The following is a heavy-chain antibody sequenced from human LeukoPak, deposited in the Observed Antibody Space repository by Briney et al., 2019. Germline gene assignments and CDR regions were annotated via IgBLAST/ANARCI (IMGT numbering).Heavy chain of an antibody. D-gene: IGHD3-22*01. CDR2: VFTSGIISGNT. Sequence: SETLSLTCTVSGGSISSYYWSWIRQPPGKGLEWIGRVFTSGIISGNTNYNPSLKSRVTMSVDTSNNQFSLKLTSVTAADTAVYYCARDRYYYDSSSYYSAFHTWGQGTMVTVSS. CDR3: ARDRYYYDSSSYYSAFHT. V-gene: IGHV4-4*07. J-gene: IGHJ3*02. CDR1: GGSISSYY.